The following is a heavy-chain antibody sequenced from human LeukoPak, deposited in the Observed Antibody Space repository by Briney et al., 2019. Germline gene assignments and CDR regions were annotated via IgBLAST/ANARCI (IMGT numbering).Heavy chain of an antibody. D-gene: IGHD3-3*02. CDR2: LYTSGNT. CDR1: CGSISNSY. J-gene: IGHJ6*03. V-gene: IGHV4-4*07. CDR3: AREASFRVSDFYYYYMDV. Sequence: SETLSLTCSVSCGSISNSYWSWIRQPAGKGLEWIGRLYTSGNTNYNPSLKSRVTMSADTSKNQFSLKLSSVTAADTAIYYCAREASFRVSDFYYYYMDVWGKGTTVTISS.